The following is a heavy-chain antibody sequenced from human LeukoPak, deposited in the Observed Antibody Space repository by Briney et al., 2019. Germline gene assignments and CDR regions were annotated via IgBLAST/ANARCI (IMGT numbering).Heavy chain of an antibody. CDR1: GYTFTGYY. CDR2: ITAYNGNT. D-gene: IGHD1-26*01. Sequence: ASVKVSCKASGYTFTGYYMHWVRQAPGQGLEWMGWITAYNGNTNYAQKFQGRVTMTTDTSTSTAYMDLRSLTSDDTAVYYCARDRQLKIESGSFTPLGYWGQGTLVTVSS. CDR3: ARDRQLKIESGSFTPLGY. V-gene: IGHV1-18*04. J-gene: IGHJ4*02.